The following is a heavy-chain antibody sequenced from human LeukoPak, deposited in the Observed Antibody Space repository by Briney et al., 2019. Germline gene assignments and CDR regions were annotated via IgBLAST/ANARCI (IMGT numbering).Heavy chain of an antibody. CDR3: ARDNRGYDY. Sequence: GGSLRLSCAASGFTFSTYSMNWVRQAPEKGLGWISYITSSSSAIYYTDSVKGRFTVSRDNAKTSLYLQINSLRAEDAAVYYCARDNRGYDYWGRGTLVTVSS. CDR1: GFTFSTYS. CDR2: ITSSSSAI. V-gene: IGHV3-48*04. J-gene: IGHJ4*02. D-gene: IGHD5-12*01.